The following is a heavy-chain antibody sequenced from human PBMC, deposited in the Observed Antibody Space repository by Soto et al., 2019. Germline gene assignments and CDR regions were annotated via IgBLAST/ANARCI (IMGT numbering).Heavy chain of an antibody. V-gene: IGHV4-59*01. CDR1: GGSISDFY. CDR3: ARGGGYDFRSSQAPPIDV. D-gene: IGHD3-3*01. Sequence: SETLSLTCNVSGGSISDFYWSWIRQSPGKRLEWIGYLYYTGSTDYNPALKSRVTISLDTSKNQFSLKVRSVTAADTAVYYCARGGGYDFRSSQAPPIDVWGQGTTVTVSS. CDR2: LYYTGST. J-gene: IGHJ6*02.